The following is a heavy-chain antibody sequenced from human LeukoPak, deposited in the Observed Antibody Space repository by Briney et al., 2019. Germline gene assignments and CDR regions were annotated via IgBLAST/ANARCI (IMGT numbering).Heavy chain of an antibody. J-gene: IGHJ6*03. CDR1: GGSISSGSYY. Sequence: SETLSLTCTVSGGSISSGSYYWSWIRQPAGKGLEWIGYIYYSGSTNYNPSLKSRVTISVDTSKNQFSLKLSSVTAADTAVYYCARGAISVRGVTHDYYYYYMDVWGKGTTVTISS. CDR2: IYYSGST. D-gene: IGHD3-10*01. V-gene: IGHV4-61*10. CDR3: ARGAISVRGVTHDYYYYYMDV.